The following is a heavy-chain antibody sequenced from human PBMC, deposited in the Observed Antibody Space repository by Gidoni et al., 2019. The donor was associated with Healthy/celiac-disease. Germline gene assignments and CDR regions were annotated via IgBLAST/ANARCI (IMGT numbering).Heavy chain of an antibody. CDR3: AKDRSRNDFWSGYYTATSYYGMDV. D-gene: IGHD3-3*01. CDR1: GFTFSSYG. Sequence: QVQLVESGGGVVQPGRSLRLSCAASGFTFSSYGMHWVRQAPGKGLEWVAVISYDGSNKYYADSVKGRFTISRDNSKNTLYLQMNSLRAEDTAVYYCAKDRSRNDFWSGYYTATSYYGMDVWGQGTTVTVSS. J-gene: IGHJ6*02. CDR2: ISYDGSNK. V-gene: IGHV3-30*18.